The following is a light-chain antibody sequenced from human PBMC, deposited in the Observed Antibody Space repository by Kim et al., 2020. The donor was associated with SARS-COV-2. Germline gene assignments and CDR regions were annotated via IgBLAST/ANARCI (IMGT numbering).Light chain of an antibody. CDR2: GAS. V-gene: IGKV1-17*01. J-gene: IGKJ5*01. Sequence: ASVGDRVTISCRASQDSSKDLGWYQQSPGRAPKRLIYGASSLQSGVPSRFSGSGSGTEFTLTISSLRPEDFATYYCLQYNSYPFTFGQGTRLEIK. CDR3: LQYNSYPFT. CDR1: QDSSKD.